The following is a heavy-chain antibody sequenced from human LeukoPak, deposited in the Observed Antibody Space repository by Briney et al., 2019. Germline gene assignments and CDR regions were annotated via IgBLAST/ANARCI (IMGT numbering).Heavy chain of an antibody. CDR1: GGTFSSYA. CDR2: IIPIFGTA. CDR3: ARLGSGHDSYFDY. J-gene: IGHJ4*02. V-gene: IGHV1-69*05. D-gene: IGHD5-12*01. Sequence: SVKVSCKASGGTFSSYAISWVRQAPGQGLEWMGGIIPIFGTANYAQKFQGRVTITTDESTSTAYMELSSLRSEDTAVYYCARLGSGHDSYFDYWGQGTLVTVSS.